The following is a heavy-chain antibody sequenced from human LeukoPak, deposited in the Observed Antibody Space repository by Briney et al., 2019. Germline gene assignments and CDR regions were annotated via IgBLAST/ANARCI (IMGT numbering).Heavy chain of an antibody. J-gene: IGHJ1*01. Sequence: SETLSLTCTVSGYSISSGYYWGWIRQPPGKGLEWIGSIYHSGSTYYNPSLKSRVTISVDTSKNQFSLKLSSVTAADTAVYYCARDASTIVVVPAALEYFQHWGQGTLVTVSS. V-gene: IGHV4-38-2*02. CDR2: IYHSGST. CDR3: ARDASTIVVVPAALEYFQH. CDR1: GYSISSGYY. D-gene: IGHD2-2*01.